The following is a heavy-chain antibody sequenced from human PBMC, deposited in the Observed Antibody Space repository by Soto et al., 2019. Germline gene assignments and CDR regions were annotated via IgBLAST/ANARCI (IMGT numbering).Heavy chain of an antibody. CDR3: ARHGYTSGRTYFDY. D-gene: IGHD6-19*01. CDR1: GGSIGSSSYY. Sequence: SETLSLTCTVSGGSIGSSSYYWGWVRQPPGKGLEWIGSIYDRGSTYSNPSLKSRLTTSLDTSKNQFSLKLTSVTAADTAVYYCARHGYTSGRTYFDYWGQGTLVTVSS. V-gene: IGHV4-39*01. CDR2: IYDRGST. J-gene: IGHJ4*02.